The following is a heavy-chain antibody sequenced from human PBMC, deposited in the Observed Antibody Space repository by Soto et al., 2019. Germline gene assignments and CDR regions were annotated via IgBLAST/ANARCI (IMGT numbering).Heavy chain of an antibody. CDR2: ISYDGSNK. CDR1: GFTFSSYG. J-gene: IGHJ6*02. V-gene: IGHV3-30*18. Sequence: GSLRLSCAASGFTFSSYGMHWVRQAPGKGLEWVAVISYDGSNKYYADSVKGRFTISRDNSKNTLYLQMNSLRAEDTAVYYCAKERPTYSSGWPYYYYGMDVWGQGTTVTVSS. D-gene: IGHD6-19*01. CDR3: AKERPTYSSGWPYYYYGMDV.